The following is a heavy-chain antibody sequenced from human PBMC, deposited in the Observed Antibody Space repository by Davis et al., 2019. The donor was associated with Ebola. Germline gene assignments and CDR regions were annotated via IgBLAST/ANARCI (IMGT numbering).Heavy chain of an antibody. CDR2: IYFSGAT. J-gene: IGHJ4*02. V-gene: IGHV4-61*08. Sequence: PSETLSLTCTVSGGSISSSGHYWDWIRQPPGKGLEWIGHIYFSGATKYNPSLRIRTTISVDTSKNQFYLKLNSVTAADTAVYYCARDAADDYGVNFDYWGQGNLVTVSS. CDR3: ARDAADDYGVNFDY. CDR1: GGSISSSGHY. D-gene: IGHD4-17*01.